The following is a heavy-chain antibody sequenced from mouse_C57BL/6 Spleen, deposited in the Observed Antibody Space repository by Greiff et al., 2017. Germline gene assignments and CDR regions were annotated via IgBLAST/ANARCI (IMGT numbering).Heavy chain of an antibody. CDR3: ARDFLGNYLMDY. CDR1: GYSITSGYY. Sequence: EVQLQESGPGLVKPSQSLSLTCSVTGYSITSGYYWNWIRQFPGNKLEWMGYISYDGSNNYNPSLKNRISITRDTSKNQFFLKLNSVTTEDTATYYCARDFLGNYLMDYWGQGTSVTVSS. V-gene: IGHV3-6*01. CDR2: ISYDGSN. D-gene: IGHD2-1*01. J-gene: IGHJ4*01.